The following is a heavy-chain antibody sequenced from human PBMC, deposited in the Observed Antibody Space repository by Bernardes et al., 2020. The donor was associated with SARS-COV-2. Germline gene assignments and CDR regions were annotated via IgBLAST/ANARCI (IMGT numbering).Heavy chain of an antibody. J-gene: IGHJ5*02. CDR1: GYTFTSYG. CDR3: ATVVGYSYGGGWFDP. CDR2: ISGDEGNT. D-gene: IGHD5-12*01. V-gene: IGHV1-18*01. Sequence: ASVKVSCMASGYTFTSYGISWVRQAPGQGLEWMGWISGDEGNTNYAHKFHGRVTMTTDTSTSTAHMELRSLRSDDTAVYYCATVVGYSYGGGWFDPWGQGTLVTVSS.